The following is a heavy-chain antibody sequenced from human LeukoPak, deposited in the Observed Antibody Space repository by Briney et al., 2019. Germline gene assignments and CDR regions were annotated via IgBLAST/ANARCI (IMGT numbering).Heavy chain of an antibody. D-gene: IGHD2-2*01. V-gene: IGHV3-21*04. CDR2: ISKSSSDI. CDR1: GFTFSSYS. J-gene: IGHJ1*01. CDR3: AKDDAWVRYKP. Sequence: GGSLRLSCAASGFTFSSYSMSWVRQAPGKGLEWVSSISKSSSDIYYADSVKGRFTISRDNAKNSLYLQMNSLRGEDTAVYYCAKDDAWVRYKPWGQGNLVTVSS.